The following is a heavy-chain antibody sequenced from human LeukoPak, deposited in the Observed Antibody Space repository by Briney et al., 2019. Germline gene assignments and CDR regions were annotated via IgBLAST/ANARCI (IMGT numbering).Heavy chain of an antibody. J-gene: IGHJ5*02. V-gene: IGHV1-8*01. D-gene: IGHD2-2*02. CDR1: GYTFTSYD. CDR3: AKRREVVPAAIRGGEFDP. Sequence: ASVKVSCKASGYTFTSYDINWVRQATGQGLEWMGWMNPNSGNTGYAQKFQGRVTMTRNTSISTAYMELSSLRSEDTAVYYCAKRREVVPAAIRGGEFDPWGQGTLATVSS. CDR2: MNPNSGNT.